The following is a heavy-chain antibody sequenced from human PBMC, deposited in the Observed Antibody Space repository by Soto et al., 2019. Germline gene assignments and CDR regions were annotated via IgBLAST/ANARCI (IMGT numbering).Heavy chain of an antibody. CDR2: IKSKSDGGTT. J-gene: IGHJ4*02. CDR3: TTGSGCRDC. CDR1: GFAFADAW. Sequence: EVQLVESGGGLVEPGGSLSLSCAASGFAFADAWMSWVRQAPGKGLEWVGLIKSKSDGGTTDFAAPVKGRFTISRDDAQNTLYLQMNSLKTEDTAIYYCTTGSGCRDCWGQGTLVTVSS. D-gene: IGHD6-19*01. V-gene: IGHV3-15*01.